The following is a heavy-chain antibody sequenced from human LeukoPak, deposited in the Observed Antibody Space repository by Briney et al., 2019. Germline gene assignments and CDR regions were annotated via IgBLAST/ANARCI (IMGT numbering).Heavy chain of an antibody. Sequence: SQTLSLTCAISGDSVSTNNVAWNWIRQSPSRGLEWLGRTYYRSKWYNDYAVSVKSRIIINPDTSKNQFSLQLNSVTPDDTAVYYCAREDLGAAYFDFWGQGGLVTVSS. J-gene: IGHJ4*02. CDR1: GDSVSTNNVA. CDR2: TYYRSKWYN. CDR3: AREDLGAAYFDF. V-gene: IGHV6-1*01. D-gene: IGHD3-16*01.